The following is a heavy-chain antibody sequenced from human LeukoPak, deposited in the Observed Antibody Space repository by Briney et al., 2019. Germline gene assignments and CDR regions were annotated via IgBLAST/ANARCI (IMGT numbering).Heavy chain of an antibody. V-gene: IGHV1-8*01. D-gene: IGHD3-22*01. CDR1: GYTFTSYD. CDR3: ARGHGVWYYFDSSGSLFDY. J-gene: IGHJ4*02. Sequence: ASVKVSYKASGYTFTSYDINWVRQATGQGLEWMGWMNPNSGNTGYAQKFQGRVTMTRNTSVSTAYMELSSLRSEDTAVYYCARGHGVWYYFDSSGSLFDYWGQGTLVTVSS. CDR2: MNPNSGNT.